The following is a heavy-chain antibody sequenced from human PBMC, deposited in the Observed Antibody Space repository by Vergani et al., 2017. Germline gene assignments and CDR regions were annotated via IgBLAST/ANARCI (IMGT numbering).Heavy chain of an antibody. V-gene: IGHV4-59*01. CDR1: GGSISSYY. Sequence: QVQLQESGPGLVKPSETLSLTCTVSGGSISSYYWSWIRQPPGKGLEWIGYIYYSGSTNYNPSLKSRVTLSVDTSKNQFSLKLGSVTAADTAVYYCAGGLCSSSDVVDYYYMDVWGKGTTVTVSS. CDR2: IYYSGST. CDR3: AGGLCSSSDVVDYYYMDV. D-gene: IGHD6-6*01. J-gene: IGHJ6*03.